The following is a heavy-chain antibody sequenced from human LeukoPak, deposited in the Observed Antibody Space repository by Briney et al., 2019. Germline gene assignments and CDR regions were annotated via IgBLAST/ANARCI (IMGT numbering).Heavy chain of an antibody. CDR1: GFTFSSYA. CDR3: ASAPGDYRYYYYYVMDV. D-gene: IGHD4-17*01. CDR2: ISYDGSNK. J-gene: IGHJ6*02. V-gene: IGHV3-30-3*01. Sequence: GGSLRLSCVASGFTFSSYAMHWVRQAPGKGLEWVAVISYDGSNKYYADSVKGRFTISRDNSKNTLYLQMNSLRAEDTAVYYCASAPGDYRYYYYYVMDVWGQGTTVTVSS.